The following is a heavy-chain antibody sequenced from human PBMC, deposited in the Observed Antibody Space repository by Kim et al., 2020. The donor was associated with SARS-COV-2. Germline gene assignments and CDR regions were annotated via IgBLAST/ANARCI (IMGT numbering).Heavy chain of an antibody. V-gene: IGHV3-21*01. Sequence: GGSLRLSCAASGFTFSSYSMNWVRQAPGKGLEWVSSISSSSSYIYYADSVKGRFTISRDNAKNSLYLQMNSLRAEDTAVYYCAIIAALDYYYYGMDVWGQGTTVTVSS. CDR2: ISSSSSYI. CDR1: GFTFSSYS. D-gene: IGHD6-6*01. CDR3: AIIAALDYYYYGMDV. J-gene: IGHJ6*02.